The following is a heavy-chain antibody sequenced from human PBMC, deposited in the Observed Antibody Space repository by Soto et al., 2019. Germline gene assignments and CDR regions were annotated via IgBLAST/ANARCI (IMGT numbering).Heavy chain of an antibody. J-gene: IGHJ3*02. CDR2: INSDGSST. CDR1: GFTFSSYW. Sequence: GGSLRLSCAASGFTFSSYWMHWVRQAPGKGLVWVSRINSDGSSTSYADSVKGRFTISRDNAKNTLYLQMNSLRAEDTAVYYCARVGNGSSTRRTNRAFDIWGQGTMVTVSS. D-gene: IGHD2-2*01. V-gene: IGHV3-74*01. CDR3: ARVGNGSSTRRTNRAFDI.